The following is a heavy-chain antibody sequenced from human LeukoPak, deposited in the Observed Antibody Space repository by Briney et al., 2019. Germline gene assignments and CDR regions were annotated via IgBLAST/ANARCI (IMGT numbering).Heavy chain of an antibody. CDR2: ISAYNGNT. Sequence: ASVKVSCKASGYTFTSYGISWVRQAPGQGLEWMGWISAYNGNTNYAQKLQGRVTMTTDTSTSTAYMELRSLRSDDTAVYYCARGYYDYVWGSSRNGAFDIWGQGTMVTVSS. CDR3: ARGYYDYVWGSSRNGAFDI. V-gene: IGHV1-18*01. J-gene: IGHJ3*02. CDR1: GYTFTSYG. D-gene: IGHD3-16*01.